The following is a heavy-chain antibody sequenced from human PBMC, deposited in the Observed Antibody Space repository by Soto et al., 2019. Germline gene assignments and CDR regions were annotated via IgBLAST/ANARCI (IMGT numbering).Heavy chain of an antibody. D-gene: IGHD3-16*01. CDR1: GFTFSNYY. CDR3: TVWVLGNDFGAA. Sequence: EVQLVESGGGLVQPGGSLRLSCAASGFTFSNYYMDWVRQAPGKGLEWVGRSKNKADSYITEYAASVKGRLSISRDASKNSLYLQINSLKTEVTAVYYCTVWVLGNDFGAAWGQGILVTVSS. V-gene: IGHV3-72*01. J-gene: IGHJ4*02. CDR2: SKNKADSYIT.